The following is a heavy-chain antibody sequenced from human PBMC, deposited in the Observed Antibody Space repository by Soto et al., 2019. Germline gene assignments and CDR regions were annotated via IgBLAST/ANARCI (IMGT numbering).Heavy chain of an antibody. CDR2: LIPILGIA. CDR1: GGTFSSYT. V-gene: IGHV1-69*02. Sequence: QVQLVQSGAEVKKPGSSVKVSCKASGGTFSSYTISWVRQAPGQGLEWMGRLIPILGIANYAQKFQGRVTITAYKSTGTAYLELSSLSSEDTAVYYCATRHLYGDYDVDYFDYWGQGTLVTVSS. D-gene: IGHD4-17*01. CDR3: ATRHLYGDYDVDYFDY. J-gene: IGHJ4*02.